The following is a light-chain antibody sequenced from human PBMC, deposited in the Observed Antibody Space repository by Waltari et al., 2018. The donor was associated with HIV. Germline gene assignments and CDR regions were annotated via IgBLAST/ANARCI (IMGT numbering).Light chain of an antibody. CDR1: SSHIGAGYV. CDR3: QSYDSSMSAF. J-gene: IGLJ1*01. Sequence: QSVLTQPPSVSGAPGQRVTISCTGSSSHIGAGYVVHWYQQLPGTAPKVLIYNSFKRPSGVPDRFSGSKSGTSAYLDITGLQAEDEADYYCQSYDSSMSAFFGTGTKV. V-gene: IGLV1-40*01. CDR2: NSF.